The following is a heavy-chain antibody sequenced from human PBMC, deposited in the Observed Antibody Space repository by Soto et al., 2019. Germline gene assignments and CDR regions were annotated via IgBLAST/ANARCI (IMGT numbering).Heavy chain of an antibody. Sequence: ASVKVSCKASGYTFTSYYMHWVRQAPGQGLEWMGIINPSGGSTSYAQKFQGRVTMTTDTSTSTAYMELRSLRSDDTAVYYCARVEAAAGWGLNWFDPWGQGTLVTVSS. V-gene: IGHV1-46*01. D-gene: IGHD6-13*01. CDR1: GYTFTSYY. CDR3: ARVEAAAGWGLNWFDP. J-gene: IGHJ5*02. CDR2: INPSGGST.